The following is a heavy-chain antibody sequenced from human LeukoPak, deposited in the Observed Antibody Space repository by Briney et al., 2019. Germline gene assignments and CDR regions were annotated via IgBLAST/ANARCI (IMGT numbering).Heavy chain of an antibody. CDR2: MSSVT. CDR3: AKAFFSGSGGNHKHFDS. J-gene: IGHJ4*02. D-gene: IGHD3-10*01. V-gene: IGHV3-23*01. CDR1: GFTFSTYA. Sequence: GGSLRLSCAASGFTFSTYAMSWVRQAPGKGLEWVSAMSSVTYYADSVKGRFTISRDDSKSTLFLQMNSLRAEDTAVYYCAKAFFSGSGGNHKHFDSWGQGTLVTVSS.